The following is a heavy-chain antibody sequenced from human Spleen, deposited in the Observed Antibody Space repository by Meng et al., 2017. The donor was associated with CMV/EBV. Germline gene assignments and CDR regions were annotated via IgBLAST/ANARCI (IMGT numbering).Heavy chain of an antibody. Sequence: ASVKVSCKASGSTFTSYDIHWVRQTSGQGLEWMGWMNPNSANTGYAQKFQGRVALTWDTSKSTAYMELSSLKSDDTAVYYCTRGGAYCGGDCYIDYWGQGTLVTVSS. CDR2: MNPNSANT. V-gene: IGHV1-8*01. CDR3: TRGGAYCGGDCYIDY. CDR1: GSTFTSYD. D-gene: IGHD2-21*01. J-gene: IGHJ4*02.